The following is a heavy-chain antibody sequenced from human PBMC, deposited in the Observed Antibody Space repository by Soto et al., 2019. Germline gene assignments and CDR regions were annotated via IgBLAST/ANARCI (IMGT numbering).Heavy chain of an antibody. J-gene: IGHJ5*02. V-gene: IGHV1-8*01. Sequence: QVQLVQSGAEVKQPGASVKVSCKASGYTFSDYDINWVLQAAGQGLEWMGWMNPYSGNTGYAQKFQGRVTMTTDTSITTAYMELSSLRFEDTAIYYCARGRFRRTWFDPWGQGTLVTVSS. D-gene: IGHD3-16*01. CDR3: ARGRFRRTWFDP. CDR1: GYTFSDYD. CDR2: MNPYSGNT.